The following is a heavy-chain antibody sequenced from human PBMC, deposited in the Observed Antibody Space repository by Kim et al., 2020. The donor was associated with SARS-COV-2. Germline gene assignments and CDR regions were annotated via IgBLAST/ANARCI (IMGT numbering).Heavy chain of an antibody. Sequence: ADSVKGRLHISRDNAKKSLYLQRHSRRDEDTAVYYCARGKDGYNVDAFDIWGQGTLVAVSS. D-gene: IGHD5-12*01. J-gene: IGHJ3*02. V-gene: IGHV3-48*02. CDR3: ARGKDGYNVDAFDI.